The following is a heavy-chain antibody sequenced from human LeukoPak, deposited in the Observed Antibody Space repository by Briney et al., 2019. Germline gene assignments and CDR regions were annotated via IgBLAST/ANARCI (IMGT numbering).Heavy chain of an antibody. V-gene: IGHV1-2*02. CDR1: GYTFTDYY. CDR2: INTNSGDT. J-gene: IGHJ4*02. D-gene: IGHD3-16*01. Sequence: ASVKVSCKASGYTFTDYYMHWVRQAPGQGLEWMGWINTNSGDTNYAHKFQGRVTLTRDTSISTAYMEVSRLTCEDTPFFYCVGDGAFAYWGQGSLVTASS. CDR3: VGDGAFAY.